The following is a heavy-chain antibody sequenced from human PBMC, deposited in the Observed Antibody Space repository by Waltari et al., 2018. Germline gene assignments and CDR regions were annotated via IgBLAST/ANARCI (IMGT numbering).Heavy chain of an antibody. CDR2: IKQDGSEK. D-gene: IGHD2-21*01. V-gene: IGHV3-7*01. CDR1: GFTFSSYW. J-gene: IGHJ6*02. Sequence: EVQLVESGGGLVQPGGSLRLSCAASGFTFSSYWMIWVRQAPGKGLEWVANIKQDGSEKYYVDSVKGRFTISRDNAKNSLYLQMNSLRAEDTAVYYCVAGVWYYGMDVWGQGTTVTVSS. CDR3: VAGVWYYGMDV.